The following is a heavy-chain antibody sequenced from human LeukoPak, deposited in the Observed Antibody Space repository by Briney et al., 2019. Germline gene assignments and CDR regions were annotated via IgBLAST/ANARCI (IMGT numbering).Heavy chain of an antibody. CDR2: IRYDGTNK. Sequence: GGSLRLSCAASGFIFSSYGMHWVRQAPGKGLEWVALIRYDGTNKYYADSVRGRFTISRDDSTNTVYLEMNSLRGEDTAVYYCAKGSGYYTYNWFDPWGQGTLVTVSS. CDR1: GFIFSSYG. CDR3: AKGSGYYTYNWFDP. J-gene: IGHJ5*02. D-gene: IGHD3-3*01. V-gene: IGHV3-30*02.